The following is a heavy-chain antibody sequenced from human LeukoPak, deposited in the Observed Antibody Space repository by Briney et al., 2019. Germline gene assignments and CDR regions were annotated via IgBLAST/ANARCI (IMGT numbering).Heavy chain of an antibody. D-gene: IGHD6-13*01. CDR1: GDSVSSNSAA. V-gene: IGHV6-1*01. J-gene: IGHJ5*02. CDR2: TYYRSKWYN. CDR3: AREDGQQLEKYNWFDP. Sequence: SQTLSLTCAISGDSVSSNSAAWNWIRQSPSRGLEWLGRTYYRSKWYNDYAVSVKSRITINPDTSKNQFSLQLNSVTPGDTAVYYCAREDGQQLEKYNWFDPWGQGTLVTVSS.